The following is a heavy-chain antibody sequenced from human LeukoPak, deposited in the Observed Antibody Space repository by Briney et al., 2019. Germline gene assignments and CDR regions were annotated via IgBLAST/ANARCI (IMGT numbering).Heavy chain of an antibody. Sequence: APVKVSCKASGGTFSSYAISWVRQAPGQGLEWMGGIIPIFGTANYAQKFQGRVTITTDESTSTAYMELSSLRSEDTAVYYCARALTQRKLLWFGEFTLWGQGTLVTVSS. CDR3: ARALTQRKLLWFGEFTL. D-gene: IGHD3-10*01. CDR2: IIPIFGTA. CDR1: GGTFSSYA. J-gene: IGHJ4*02. V-gene: IGHV1-69*05.